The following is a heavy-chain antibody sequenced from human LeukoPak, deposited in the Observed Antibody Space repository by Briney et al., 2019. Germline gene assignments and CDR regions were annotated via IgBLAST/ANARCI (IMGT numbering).Heavy chain of an antibody. CDR2: IWFDGSNK. D-gene: IGHD3-22*01. CDR1: GFPFSSYG. CDR3: ARDGDYYDSSGYYND. J-gene: IGHJ4*02. Sequence: SGGSLRLSCVASGFPFSSYGMHWVRQAPGKGLEWVAVIWFDGSNKYYADSVKGRFTISRDNSKNTLYLQMNSLRAEDTALYYCARDGDYYDSSGYYNDWGQGTLVTVSS. V-gene: IGHV3-33*08.